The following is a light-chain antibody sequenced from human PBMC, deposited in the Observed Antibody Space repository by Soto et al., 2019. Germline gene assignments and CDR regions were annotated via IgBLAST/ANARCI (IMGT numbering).Light chain of an antibody. CDR2: ESN. CDR3: GTWDSSLSAVV. Sequence: QSVLTQPPSVSEAPGQKVTISCSGSSSNIGNNYVSWYQQVPGTAPELLIYESNKRPSGIPDRFYGFKSGTSATLGITGLQTGDEADYYCGTWDSSLSAVVFGGGTQVTVL. J-gene: IGLJ2*01. CDR1: SSNIGNNY. V-gene: IGLV1-51*01.